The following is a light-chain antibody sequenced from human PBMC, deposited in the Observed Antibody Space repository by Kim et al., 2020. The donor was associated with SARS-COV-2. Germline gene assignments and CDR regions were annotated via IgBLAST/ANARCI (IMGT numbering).Light chain of an antibody. Sequence: DIQMTQSPSSLSASVGDRVSITCRASQSISTYLNWYQQIPGKAPKVLIYGASSLQRGVPSRFSGSGSGTDFTLTISSLQPEDFAVYYCQQSYSIPLTFGGGTKVEI. CDR2: GAS. J-gene: IGKJ4*01. CDR3: QQSYSIPLT. V-gene: IGKV1-39*01. CDR1: QSISTY.